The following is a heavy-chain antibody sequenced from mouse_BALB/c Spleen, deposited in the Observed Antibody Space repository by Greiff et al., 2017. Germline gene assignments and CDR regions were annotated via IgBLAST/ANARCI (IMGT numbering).Heavy chain of an antibody. CDR2: ISSGGST. CDR3: ARHDRSFDY. D-gene: IGHD3-2*01. Sequence: EVQLVESGGGLVKPGGSLRLSCAASGFTFSSYAMSWVRQTPEKRLEWVASISSGGSTYYPDSVKGRFTISRDNARNILYLQMSSLRSEDTAMYYCARHDRSFDYWGQGTTLTVSS. CDR1: GFTFSSYA. V-gene: IGHV5-6-5*01. J-gene: IGHJ2*01.